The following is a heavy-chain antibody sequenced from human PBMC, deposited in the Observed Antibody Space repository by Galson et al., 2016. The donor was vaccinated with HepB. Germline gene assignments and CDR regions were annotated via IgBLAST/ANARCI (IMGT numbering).Heavy chain of an antibody. J-gene: IGHJ4*02. CDR1: GFTVGNTY. CDR2: IFSGGTT. CDR3: ARDSGYNEHGGFDD. Sequence: SLRLSCAASGFTVGNTYMSWVRQFPGKGLECVSVIFSGGTTFYADSVMGRFTISRDNSKNTLYLQMRNLRAEDSALYYCARDSGYNEHGGFDDWGQGTLVTVSS. D-gene: IGHD5-24*01. V-gene: IGHV3-53*05.